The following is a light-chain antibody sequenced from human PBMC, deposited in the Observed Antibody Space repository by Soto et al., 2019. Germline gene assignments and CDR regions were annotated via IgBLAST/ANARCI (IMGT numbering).Light chain of an antibody. Sequence: QSALTQPASESGSPGQSITISCTGTSSDVGSYNLVSWYQQHPGKAPKLMIYEGSKRPSGVSNRFSGSKSGNTASLTISGLQAEDVSYYYRRSYTCTITYVFGTVTNHTDL. CDR1: SSDVGSYNL. V-gene: IGLV2-23*01. CDR3: RSYTCTITYV. J-gene: IGLJ1*01. CDR2: EGS.